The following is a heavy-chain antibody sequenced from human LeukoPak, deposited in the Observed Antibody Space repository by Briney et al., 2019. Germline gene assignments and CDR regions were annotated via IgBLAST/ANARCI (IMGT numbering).Heavy chain of an antibody. V-gene: IGHV3-48*03. CDR1: GFTFSSYE. CDR3: ARESVDFDY. CDR2: ISSSGSTI. J-gene: IGHJ4*02. Sequence: PGGSPRLSCAASGFTFSSYEMNWVRQAPGKGLEWVSYISSSGSTIYYADSVKGRFTISRDNAKNSLYLQMNSLRAEDTAVYYCARESVDFDYWGQGTLVTVSS.